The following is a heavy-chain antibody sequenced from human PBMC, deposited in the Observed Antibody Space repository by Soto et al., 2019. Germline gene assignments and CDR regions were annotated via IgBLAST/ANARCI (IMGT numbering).Heavy chain of an antibody. J-gene: IGHJ4*02. V-gene: IGHV4-30-2*01. CDR1: GGSISSGGYS. D-gene: IGHD3-3*01. Sequence: ASETLSLTCAVSGGSISSGGYSRSWIRQPPGKGLEWIGYIYHSGSTYYNPSLKSRVTISVDRSKNQFSLKLSSVTAADTAVYYCARSTSTIFGVITLFFDYWGQGTLVTVSS. CDR2: IYHSGST. CDR3: ARSTSTIFGVITLFFDY.